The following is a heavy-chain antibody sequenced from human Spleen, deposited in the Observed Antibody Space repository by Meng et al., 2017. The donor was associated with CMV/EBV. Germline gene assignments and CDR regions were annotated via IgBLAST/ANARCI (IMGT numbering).Heavy chain of an antibody. V-gene: IGHV1-2*02. CDR3: ARGGTGTTFYTLDY. CDR2: IGPNNDGT. Sequence: ASVKVSCKASGYTFTGFYMQWVRQAPGQGLERMGCIGPNNDGTNYAQKFQGRVSLTRGSSLSTAYMDLSSLRSDDTAVFYCARGGTGTTFYTLDYWGQGTLVTVSS. D-gene: IGHD1-14*01. J-gene: IGHJ4*02. CDR1: GYTFTGFY.